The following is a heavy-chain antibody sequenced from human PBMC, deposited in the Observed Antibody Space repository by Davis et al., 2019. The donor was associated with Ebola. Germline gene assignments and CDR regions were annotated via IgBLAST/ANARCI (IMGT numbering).Heavy chain of an antibody. CDR3: ARNVEGEVDP. V-gene: IGHV4-59*08. D-gene: IGHD1-26*01. CDR1: GFTFSSYA. Sequence: ESLKISCAASGFTFSSYAMHWVRQAPGKGLEWIGYIYYSGSTYYNPSLKSRVTISVDTSKNQFSLKLSSVTAADTAVYYCARNVEGEVDPWGQGTLVTVSS. CDR2: IYYSGST. J-gene: IGHJ5*02.